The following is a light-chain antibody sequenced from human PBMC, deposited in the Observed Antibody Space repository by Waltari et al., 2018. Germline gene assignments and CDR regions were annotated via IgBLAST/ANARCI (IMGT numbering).Light chain of an antibody. J-gene: IGKJ1*01. V-gene: IGKV3-15*01. CDR2: GAS. Sequence: EIVMTQSPATLYVSPGERATLSCRASQSVSSNVAWYQQKPGQAPRFLIYGASTRATGIPARVSGSGFGTEFTLTISSLQSEDFAVYYCQQYHNWPRTFGQGTKVELK. CDR3: QQYHNWPRT. CDR1: QSVSSN.